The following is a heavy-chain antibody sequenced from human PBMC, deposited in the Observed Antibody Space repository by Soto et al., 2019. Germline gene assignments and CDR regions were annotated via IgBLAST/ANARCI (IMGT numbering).Heavy chain of an antibody. CDR2: IIPIFGTA. Sequence: QVQLVQSGAEVKKPGSSVKVSCKASGGTFSSYAISWVRQAPGQGLEWMGGIIPIFGTANYAQKFQGRVTITADESTSTAYMELSRLRSEDTAVYYCAGNCSSTRCYIGEAYYYGMDVWGQGTTFTVSS. CDR3: AGNCSSTRCYIGEAYYYGMDV. J-gene: IGHJ6*02. V-gene: IGHV1-69*01. D-gene: IGHD2-2*02. CDR1: GGTFSSYA.